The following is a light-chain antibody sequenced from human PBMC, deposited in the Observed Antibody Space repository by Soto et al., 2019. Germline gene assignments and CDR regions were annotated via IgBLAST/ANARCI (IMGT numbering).Light chain of an antibody. J-gene: IGKJ1*01. CDR1: QSISSW. Sequence: DIQMTQSPSTLSASVGDRVTITCRASQSISSWLAWYQQKPGKAPNLLISRTSNLESGVPSRFSGSGSGTEFTLTINSLQPDDYATYYCQQYNTYPWTFGQGTQVEIK. CDR3: QQYNTYPWT. V-gene: IGKV1-5*03. CDR2: RTS.